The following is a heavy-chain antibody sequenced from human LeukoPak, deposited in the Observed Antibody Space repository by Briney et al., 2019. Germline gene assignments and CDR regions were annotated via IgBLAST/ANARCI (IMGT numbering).Heavy chain of an antibody. CDR2: IYYSGST. CDR3: ARGGDYYDSSGSPTLDY. CDR1: GGSISSGGYY. Sequence: PSETLSLTCTVSGGSISSGGYYWSWIRQHPGKGLEWMGYIYYSGSTYYNPSLKSRVTISVDTSKNQFSLKLSSVTAADTAVYYCARGGDYYDSSGSPTLDYWGQGTLVTVSS. V-gene: IGHV4-31*03. D-gene: IGHD3-22*01. J-gene: IGHJ4*02.